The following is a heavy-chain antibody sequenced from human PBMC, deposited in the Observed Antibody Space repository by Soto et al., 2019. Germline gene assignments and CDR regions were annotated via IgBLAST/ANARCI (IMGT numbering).Heavy chain of an antibody. D-gene: IGHD3-22*01. CDR3: ARGISMIVEVQSDAPDKYYFDS. Sequence: QVPLQQWGAGLLKPSETLSLTCAVYGGSFSGYYWSWIRQAPGKGVEWIGEINHSGSTNSNPSLKSRLTISVDTSKKQCSLKMSSVTAADTAVYYCARGISMIVEVQSDAPDKYYFDSWGQGSLVTVSS. V-gene: IGHV4-34*01. CDR2: INHSGST. J-gene: IGHJ4*02. CDR1: GGSFSGYY.